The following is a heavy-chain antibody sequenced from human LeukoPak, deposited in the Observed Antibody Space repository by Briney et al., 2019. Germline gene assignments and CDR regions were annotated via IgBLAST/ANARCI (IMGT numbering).Heavy chain of an antibody. CDR3: ARQDYDILIGDY. D-gene: IGHD3-9*01. CDR2: IFPGDSGT. J-gene: IGHJ4*02. V-gene: IGHV5-51*01. CDR1: GSSFNDYY. Sequence: GASLKISCKASGSSFNDYYIVWVRQLPGKGLEWMGIIFPGDSGTRCSPSFQGQVTILADKSITSAYLHWSSLKASDTAMYYCARQDYDILIGDYWGQGTLVIVSS.